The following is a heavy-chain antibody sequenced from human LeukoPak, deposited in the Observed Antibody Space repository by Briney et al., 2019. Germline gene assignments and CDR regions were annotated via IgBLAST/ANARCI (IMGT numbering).Heavy chain of an antibody. Sequence: ASETLSLTCAVYGGSFSGYYWNWVRQAPGKGLEWVSLIYSGGGTYYADSVKGRFTISRDNSKNTLYLQMNSLRAEDTAVYYCARNYYDSSAYYYFDYWGQGTLVTVSS. D-gene: IGHD3-22*01. J-gene: IGHJ4*02. CDR2: IYSGGGT. V-gene: IGHV3-66*01. CDR3: ARNYYDSSAYYYFDY. CDR1: GGSFSGYY.